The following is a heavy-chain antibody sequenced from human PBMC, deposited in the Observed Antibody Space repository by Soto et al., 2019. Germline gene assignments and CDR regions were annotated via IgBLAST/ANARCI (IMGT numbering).Heavy chain of an antibody. D-gene: IGHD7-27*01. Sequence: QLQLQGSGPRLVKPSETLSLTCTVSGGSIASSHYYWGWIRQPPGKGLQWIGTIYYSGSTPHHPPRKSRGTISAATSKNPFSLRLSSVTAADTAVYYCAGHGPTWVAQVLYLDYGGQGALVTVSS. CDR1: GGSIASSHYY. CDR2: IYYSGST. J-gene: IGHJ4*02. CDR3: AGHGPTWVAQVLYLDY. V-gene: IGHV4-39*01.